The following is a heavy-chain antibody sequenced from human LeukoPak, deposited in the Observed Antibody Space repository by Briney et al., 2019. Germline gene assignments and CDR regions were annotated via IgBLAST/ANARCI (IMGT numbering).Heavy chain of an antibody. V-gene: IGHV4-34*01. Sequence: SETLSLTCAVYGGSFSGYYWSWIRQPPGKGLEWIGEINHSGSTNYNPSLKSRVTISVDTSKNQFSLKLSSVTAADTAVYYCARAGFDFWSGYYNWFDPWGQGTLVAVSS. CDR1: GGSFSGYY. CDR3: ARAGFDFWSGYYNWFDP. D-gene: IGHD3-3*01. J-gene: IGHJ5*02. CDR2: INHSGST.